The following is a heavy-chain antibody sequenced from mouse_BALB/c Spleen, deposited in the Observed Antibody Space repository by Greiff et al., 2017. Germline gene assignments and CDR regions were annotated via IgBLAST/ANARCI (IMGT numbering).Heavy chain of an antibody. V-gene: IGHV5-4*02. J-gene: IGHJ1*01. D-gene: IGHD2-3*01. CDR3: ARDHDGYYVGYFDV. CDR1: GFTFSDYY. CDR2: ISDGGSYT. Sequence: EVHLVESGGGLVKPGGSLKLSCAASGFTFSDYYMYWVRQTPEKRLEWVETISDGGSYTYYPDSVKGRFTISRDNAKNNLYLQMSSLKSEDTAMYYCARDHDGYYVGYFDVWGAGTTVTVSS.